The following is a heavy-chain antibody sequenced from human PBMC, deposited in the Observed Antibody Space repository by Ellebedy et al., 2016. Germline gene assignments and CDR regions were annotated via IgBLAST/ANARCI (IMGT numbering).Heavy chain of an antibody. CDR2: ISGSGGST. CDR3: AKDREVRGVIGVGFDY. V-gene: IGHV3-23*01. CDR1: GFTFSSYA. Sequence: GESLKISXAASGFTFSSYAMSWVRQAPGKGLKWVSAISGSGGSTYYADSVKGRFTISRDNSKNTLYLQMNSLRAEDTAVYYCAKDREVRGVIGVGFDYWGQGTLVTVSS. D-gene: IGHD3-10*01. J-gene: IGHJ4*02.